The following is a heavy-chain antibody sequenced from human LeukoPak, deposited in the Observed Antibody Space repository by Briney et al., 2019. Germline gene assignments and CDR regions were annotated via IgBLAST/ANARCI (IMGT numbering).Heavy chain of an antibody. V-gene: IGHV1-18*04. D-gene: IGHD3-22*01. CDR3: ARSIGDYYEVSGYPDS. CDR1: GYTFTNYF. CDR2: ISAYKGNT. Sequence: ASVKVSCKASGYTFTNYFMHWVRQAPGQGLEWMGWISAYKGNTDFAQKFQGRVTMTTDTSTNTAYMELRSLTSDDTAVYYCARSIGDYYEVSGYPDSWGQGTLVTVSS. J-gene: IGHJ5*01.